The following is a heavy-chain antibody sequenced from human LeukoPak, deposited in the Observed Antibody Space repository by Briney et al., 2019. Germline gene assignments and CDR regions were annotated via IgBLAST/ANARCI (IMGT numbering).Heavy chain of an antibody. CDR2: ITSSGSNT. CDR3: AKDGDSSGYYWDS. D-gene: IGHD3-22*01. CDR1: GFTFSTYA. Sequence: GGSLRLSCAASGFTFSTYAMSWVRQAPGKGLEWVSLITSSGSNTYYADSVKGRFTISRDNSKSTLYLQMNSLRAEDTAVYFCAKDGDSSGYYWDSWGQGTLVTVSS. J-gene: IGHJ4*02. V-gene: IGHV3-23*01.